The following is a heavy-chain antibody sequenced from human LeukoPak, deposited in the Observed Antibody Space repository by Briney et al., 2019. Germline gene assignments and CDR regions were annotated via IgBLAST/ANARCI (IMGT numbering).Heavy chain of an antibody. CDR2: INHSGST. CDR3: ARGAIAAAARDNWFDP. D-gene: IGHD6-13*01. Sequence: SETLSLTCAVYGGSFSGYYWSWIRQPPGKGLEWIGEINHSGSTNYNPSLKSRVTISVDTSKNQFSLKLSSVTAADTAVYYCARGAIAAAARDNWFDPWGQGTLVTVSS. V-gene: IGHV4-34*01. CDR1: GGSFSGYY. J-gene: IGHJ5*02.